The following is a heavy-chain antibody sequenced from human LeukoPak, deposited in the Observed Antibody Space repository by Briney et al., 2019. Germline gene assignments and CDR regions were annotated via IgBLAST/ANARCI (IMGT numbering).Heavy chain of an antibody. D-gene: IGHD5-24*01. CDR2: INHSGST. CDR1: GGSISSGSYY. CDR3: ASGPQYYFDY. V-gene: IGHV4-39*07. Sequence: SQTLSLTCTVSGGSISSGSYYWSWIRQPPGKGLEWIGEINHSGSTNYNPSLKSRVTISVDTSKNQFSLKLSSVTAADTAVYYCASGPQYYFDYWGQGTLVTVSS. J-gene: IGHJ4*02.